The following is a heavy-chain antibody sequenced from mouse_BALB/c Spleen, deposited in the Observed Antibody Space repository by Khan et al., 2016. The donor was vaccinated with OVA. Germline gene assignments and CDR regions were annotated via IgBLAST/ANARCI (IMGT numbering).Heavy chain of an antibody. CDR1: GYTFSSYW. CDR2: ILPGSVSI. J-gene: IGHJ4*01. V-gene: IGHV1-9*01. CDR3: SRGRLGRAMDY. Sequence: QVQLKQSGAEVMKPGASVKISCKTTGYTFSSYWIEWVKQTPGHGLEWIGEILPGSVSIKYNEKFKGKATFTAETSSNTAYIQFSSLTSEDSAVYYCSRGRLGRAMDYWGQGTSVAVSS. D-gene: IGHD4-1*01.